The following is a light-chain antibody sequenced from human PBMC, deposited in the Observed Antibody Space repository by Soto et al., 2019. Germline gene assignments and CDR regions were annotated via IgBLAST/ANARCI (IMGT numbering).Light chain of an antibody. J-gene: IGKJ4*01. CDR1: QSISSW. CDR3: QQFNGDLT. V-gene: IGKV1-5*03. Sequence: DIQMTQSPSTLSASVGDRVTITCRASQSISSWLAWYQQKPGKAPKLLIYKASSLESGVPSRFSGSGSGTEFTLTISSLQPDDFATYYCQQFNGDLTLGGGTKVDIK. CDR2: KAS.